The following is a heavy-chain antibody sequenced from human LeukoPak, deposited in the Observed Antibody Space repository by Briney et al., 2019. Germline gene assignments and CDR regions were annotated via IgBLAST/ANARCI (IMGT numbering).Heavy chain of an antibody. D-gene: IGHD6-19*01. CDR1: GFTFRDYY. CDR3: TREWGRSSGWFY. V-gene: IGHV3-11*04. Sequence: PGGSLRLSCAASGFTFRDYYMTWIRQAPGKGLEWVSYISGSGSSIFYADSVRGRFTISRDNAKNSLYLQMNNLRAEDTAVYYCTREWGRSSGWFYWGQGTLVTVPS. CDR2: ISGSGSSI. J-gene: IGHJ4*02.